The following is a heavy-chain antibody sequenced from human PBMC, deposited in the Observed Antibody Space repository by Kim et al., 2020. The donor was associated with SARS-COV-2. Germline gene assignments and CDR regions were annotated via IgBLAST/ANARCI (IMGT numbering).Heavy chain of an antibody. V-gene: IGHV4-4*02. D-gene: IGHD6-13*01. CDR3: ASIAAAGRVVSEYYYYYGMDV. CDR2: IYHSGST. CDR1: GGSISSSNW. Sequence: SETLSLTCAVSGGSISSSNWWSWVRQPPGKGLEWIGEIYHSGSTNYNPSLKSRVTISVDKSKNQFSLKLSSVTAADTAVYYCASIAAAGRVVSEYYYYYGMDVWGQGTTVTVSS. J-gene: IGHJ6*02.